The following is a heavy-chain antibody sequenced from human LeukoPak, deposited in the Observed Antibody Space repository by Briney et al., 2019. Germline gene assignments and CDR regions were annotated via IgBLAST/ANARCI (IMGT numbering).Heavy chain of an antibody. J-gene: IGHJ2*01. CDR3: ARVSTNSRVAGYDPQWYFDL. V-gene: IGHV1-18*04. CDR2: ISAYNGNT. CDR1: GYTFINYG. Sequence: ASVKVSCKASGYTFINYGFSWVRQDPGQGLEWMGWISAYNGNTNYLQKFQGRVTMTTDTSTNTVYMELRSLRSDDTAVYYCARVSTNSRVAGYDPQWYFDLWGRGTPVTVSP. D-gene: IGHD5-12*01.